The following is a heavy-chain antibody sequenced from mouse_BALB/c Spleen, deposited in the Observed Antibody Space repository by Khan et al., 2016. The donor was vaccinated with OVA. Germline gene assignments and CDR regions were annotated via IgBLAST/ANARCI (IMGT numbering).Heavy chain of an antibody. V-gene: IGHV3-2*02. J-gene: IGHJ4*01. CDR2: ISFSGST. Sequence: EVQLQESGPGLVKPSQSLSLTCTVTGYSITSDFAWNWVRQFPGNKLEWMGYISFSGSTSYDPSLKSRLSITRDTSKNQFFLPLNSVTTEDTATYYCIRSVYYAYAYAMDDWGQGISVTVSS. D-gene: IGHD2-2*01. CDR1: GYSITSDFA. CDR3: IRSVYYAYAYAMDD.